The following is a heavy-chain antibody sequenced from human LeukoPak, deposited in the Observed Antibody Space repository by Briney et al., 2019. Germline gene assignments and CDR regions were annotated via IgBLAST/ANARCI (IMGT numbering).Heavy chain of an antibody. J-gene: IGHJ6*03. D-gene: IGHD2-15*01. CDR3: ASSIRYCSGGSCYPSEYYYYYMDV. Sequence: GASVKVSCKASGYTFTGYYMHWVRQAPGQGLEWMGWINTNTGNPTYAQGFTGRFVFSLDTSVSTAYLQISSLKAEDTAVYYCASSIRYCSGGSCYPSEYYYYYMDVWGKRDHGHRLL. CDR1: GYTFTGYY. CDR2: INTNTGNP. V-gene: IGHV7-4-1*02.